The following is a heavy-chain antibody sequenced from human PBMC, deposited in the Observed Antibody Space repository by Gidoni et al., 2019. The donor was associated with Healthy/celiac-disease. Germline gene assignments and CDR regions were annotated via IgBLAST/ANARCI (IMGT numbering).Heavy chain of an antibody. CDR1: GSTFRSYS. V-gene: IGHV3-21*01. CDR2: ISSSSSYI. J-gene: IGHJ4*02. Sequence: EVQLVESGGGLVKPGGSLRLSCAASGSTFRSYSMNWVRQAPGKGLEWVSSISSSSSYIYYADSVKGRFTISRDNAKNSLYLQMNSLRAEDTAVYYCARVLGGYSYGYVYWGQGTLVTVSS. D-gene: IGHD5-18*01. CDR3: ARVLGGYSYGYVY.